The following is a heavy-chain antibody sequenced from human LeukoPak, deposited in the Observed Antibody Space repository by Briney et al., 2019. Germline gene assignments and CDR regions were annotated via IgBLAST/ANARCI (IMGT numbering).Heavy chain of an antibody. J-gene: IGHJ4*02. CDR1: GTSIMSSHW. V-gene: IGHV4-4*02. CDR3: ATYLYGDYAVYYFDY. D-gene: IGHD4-17*01. Sequence: PSETLSLTCGVYGTSIMSSHWWSWARQPPGKGLEWIGEIYHRGTTNYNPSLKGRVTMSLDISNNQISLHLTSVTAADTAVYYCATYLYGDYAVYYFDYWGQGTLVTVSS. CDR2: IYHRGTT.